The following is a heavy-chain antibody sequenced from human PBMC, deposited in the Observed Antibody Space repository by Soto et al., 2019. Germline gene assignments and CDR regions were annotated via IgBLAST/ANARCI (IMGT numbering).Heavy chain of an antibody. V-gene: IGHV3-23*01. CDR2: ISSSGGST. J-gene: IGHJ4*02. CDR3: AKYQPMTQPRPYFDY. CDR1: GFTCSSYA. D-gene: IGHD3-22*01. Sequence: GGSLRLSCAASGFTCSSYAMSWVRQAPGKGLGWVSAISSSGGSTFYADSVKGRFTISRDNSRNTLYLQMNSLRAEDTAIYYCAKYQPMTQPRPYFDYWGQGTLVTVSS.